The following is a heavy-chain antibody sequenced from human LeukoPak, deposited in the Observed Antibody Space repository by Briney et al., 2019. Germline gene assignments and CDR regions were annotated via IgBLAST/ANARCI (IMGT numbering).Heavy chain of an antibody. J-gene: IGHJ4*02. Sequence: SETLSLTCTVSGGSVSSGSYYWSWIRQPPGKGLEWIGYIYYSGSTNYNPSLKSRVTISVDTSKNQFSLKLSSVTAADTAVYYCANVPRSSTSCYSCYWGQGTLVTVSS. CDR3: ANVPRSSTSCYSCY. V-gene: IGHV4-61*01. CDR2: IYYSGST. CDR1: GGSVSSGSYY. D-gene: IGHD2-2*01.